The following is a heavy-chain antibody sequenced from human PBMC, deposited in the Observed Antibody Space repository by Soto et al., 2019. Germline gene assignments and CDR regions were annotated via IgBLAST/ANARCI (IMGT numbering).Heavy chain of an antibody. D-gene: IGHD2-15*01. CDR1: GFTFSNAW. Sequence: EVQLVESGGGLVKPGGSLRLSCAASGFTFSNAWMNWVRQAPGKGLEWVGRIKSKTDGGTTDYAAPVKGRFTISRDDSKNTLYLQMNSLKTEDSDVYYCTTQYFSGGSCLYYWGQGTLVTVSS. J-gene: IGHJ4*02. CDR3: TTQYFSGGSCLYY. V-gene: IGHV3-15*07. CDR2: IKSKTDGGTT.